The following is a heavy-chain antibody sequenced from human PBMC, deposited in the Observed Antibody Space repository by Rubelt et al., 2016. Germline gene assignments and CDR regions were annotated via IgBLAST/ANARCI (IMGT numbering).Heavy chain of an antibody. CDR3: ARSDSSGYYVVY. CDR1: GGSISSGDYY. CDR2: IYYSGST. V-gene: IGHV4-30-4*08. J-gene: IGHJ4*02. D-gene: IGHD3-22*01. Sequence: QVQLQESGPGLVKPSQTLSLTCTVSGGSISSGDYYWSWIRQPPGKGLEWIGYIYYSGSTTYNPSLKSRVTISLDTSKNQCFVIMSFVSAADTAMYYCARSDSSGYYVVYWGPGTRVTVSA.